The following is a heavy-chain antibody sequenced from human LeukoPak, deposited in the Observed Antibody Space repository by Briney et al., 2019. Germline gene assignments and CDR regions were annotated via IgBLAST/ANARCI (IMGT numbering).Heavy chain of an antibody. CDR1: GFIFSNYV. V-gene: IGHV3-30*03. J-gene: IGHJ4*02. Sequence: GGSLRLSCVASGFIFSNYVMHWVRQAPGMGLEWVAVISSDESHKYYADSVKGRFTISRDNSKNTLYLQMNSLRAEDMAVYYCATDPVVAGGIRYIDYWGQGTLVTVSS. CDR2: ISSDESHK. D-gene: IGHD6-13*01. CDR3: ATDPVVAGGIRYIDY.